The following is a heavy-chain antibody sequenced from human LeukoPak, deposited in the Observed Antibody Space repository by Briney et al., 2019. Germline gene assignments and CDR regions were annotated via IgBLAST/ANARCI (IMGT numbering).Heavy chain of an antibody. J-gene: IGHJ6*03. CDR3: ARSDYYYYYMDV. CDR1: GGSISSYY. CDR2: IYTSGST. V-gene: IGHV4-4*09. Sequence: PSETLSLTCTVSGGSISSYYWSWIRQPPGKGLEWIGYIYTSGSTNYNPSLKSRVTISVDTSQNQFSLKLSSVTAADTAVYYCARSDYYYYYMDVWGKGTTVTVSS.